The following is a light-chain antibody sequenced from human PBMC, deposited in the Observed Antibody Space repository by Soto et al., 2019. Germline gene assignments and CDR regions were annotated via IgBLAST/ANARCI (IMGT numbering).Light chain of an antibody. CDR1: SSNIGFST. CDR2: SDN. Sequence: QSVLTQPPSASATPGQRVTISCSGSSSNIGFSTVTWYQQLPGAAPKLLIYSDNQRPSGVPDRFSASKSGTSASLAISGLQSDDEADYLCAAWDNSLTGWVFGGGTKLTVL. V-gene: IGLV1-44*01. CDR3: AAWDNSLTGWV. J-gene: IGLJ3*02.